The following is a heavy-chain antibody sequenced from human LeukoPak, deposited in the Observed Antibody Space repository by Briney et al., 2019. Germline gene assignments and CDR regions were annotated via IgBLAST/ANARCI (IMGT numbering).Heavy chain of an antibody. V-gene: IGHV4-38-2*01. D-gene: IGHD2-8*02. CDR1: GYSISSGYY. CDR2: IDHTGST. CDR3: ARRYWAPGAFDI. Sequence: PSETLSLTCAVSGYSISSGYYWGWIRQPPGKGLECIGNIDHTGSTYYNPSLRSRVTISVDTSKNQFSLTLSSVTAADTAVYYCARRYWAPGAFDIWGQGTMVTVSS. J-gene: IGHJ3*02.